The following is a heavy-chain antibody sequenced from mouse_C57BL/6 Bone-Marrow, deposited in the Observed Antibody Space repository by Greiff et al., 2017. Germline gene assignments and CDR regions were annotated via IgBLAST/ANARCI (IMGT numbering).Heavy chain of an antibody. CDR2: IDPSDSYT. CDR1: GYTFTSYW. D-gene: IGHD1-1*01. Sequence: VQLQQPGAELVMPGASVKLSCKASGYTFTSYWMHWVKQRPGQGLEWIGEIDPSDSYTNYNQKFKGKSTLTVDTSSSTAYMQLSSLTSEDSAVYDCATVLLRFYAMDYWGQGTSVTVSS. V-gene: IGHV1-69*01. J-gene: IGHJ4*01. CDR3: ATVLLRFYAMDY.